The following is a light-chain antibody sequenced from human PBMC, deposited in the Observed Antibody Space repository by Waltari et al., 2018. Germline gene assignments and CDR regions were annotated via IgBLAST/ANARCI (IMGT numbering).Light chain of an antibody. CDR1: QSISFN. V-gene: IGKV3-15*01. CDR2: GAS. J-gene: IGKJ1*01. Sequence: EIVMTQSPATLSVSPGERATLSCRASQSISFNLAWYQQKPGQAPRLLSYGASTRASGIPARFSGSGSGTDFSLTISSLQSEDFAVYFCQQYNTGPPCTFGQGTKVEVK. CDR3: QQYNTGPPCT.